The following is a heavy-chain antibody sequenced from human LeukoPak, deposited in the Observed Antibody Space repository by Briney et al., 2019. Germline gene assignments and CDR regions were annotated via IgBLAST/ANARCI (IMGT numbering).Heavy chain of an antibody. CDR2: IYPGDSDT. CDR1: GYIFSNYW. J-gene: IGHJ4*02. D-gene: IGHD4-11*01. V-gene: IGHV5-51*01. CDR3: ARRLDHDYSVGKGRYCFDH. Sequence: SGESLKISCEGSGYIFSNYWVGWVRQMPGKGLEYMGIIYPGDSDTGYSPSFQGQVTISVDKSISTAYLQWSSLKASDTAIYYCARRLDHDYSVGKGRYCFDHWGQGTLVTVSS.